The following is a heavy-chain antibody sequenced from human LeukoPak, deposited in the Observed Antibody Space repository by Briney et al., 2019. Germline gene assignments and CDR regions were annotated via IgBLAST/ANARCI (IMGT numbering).Heavy chain of an antibody. V-gene: IGHV1-69*13. J-gene: IGHJ3*02. CDR1: GGTFSSYA. Sequence: SVKVSCKASGGTFSSYAISWVRQAPGQGLEWMGGIIPIFGTANYAQKFQGRVTITADEPTSTAYMELSSLRSEDTAVYYCARGNVVVPAAMSYAFDIWGQGTMVTVSS. CDR2: IIPIFGTA. D-gene: IGHD2-2*01. CDR3: ARGNVVVPAAMSYAFDI.